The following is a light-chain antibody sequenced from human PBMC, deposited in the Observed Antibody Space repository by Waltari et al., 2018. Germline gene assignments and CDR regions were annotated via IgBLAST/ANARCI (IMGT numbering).Light chain of an antibody. Sequence: EMVLTQSPNFQSVTPQEKVTITCRASQSIGTSVHWYQQKPDQSPKLLIKYASQSFPGVPARFSGSGSGTDFTLTINSLEAEDSAAYYCHQSYTLPRTFGQGTKVEIK. J-gene: IGKJ1*01. CDR1: QSIGTS. CDR2: YAS. V-gene: IGKV6-21*01. CDR3: HQSYTLPRT.